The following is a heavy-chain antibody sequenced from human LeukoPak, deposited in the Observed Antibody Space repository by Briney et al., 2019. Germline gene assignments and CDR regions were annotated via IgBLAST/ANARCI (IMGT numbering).Heavy chain of an antibody. V-gene: IGHV3-48*03. CDR2: ISSSGSTI. CDR3: SGVGAYAGVNC. Sequence: PGGSLRLSCAASGFAFSTYEMNWVRQAPGKGLEWVSYISSSGSTIYYADSVKGRFTISRDNANNSLYLQMNSLRAEDTAVYYCSGVGAYAGVNCWGQGTLVTVSS. D-gene: IGHD3-16*01. J-gene: IGHJ4*02. CDR1: GFAFSTYE.